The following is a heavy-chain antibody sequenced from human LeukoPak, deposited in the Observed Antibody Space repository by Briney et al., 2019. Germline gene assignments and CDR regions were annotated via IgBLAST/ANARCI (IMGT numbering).Heavy chain of an antibody. CDR3: AREGSIAAAGRFHQALDY. CDR2: ISAYNGNT. Sequence: ASVKVSCKASGYTFSSYGISWVRQAPGQGLEWMGWISAYNGNTNYRQKLQGRVTMTTDTSTSTAYMDLRSLRSDDTAVYYCAREGSIAAAGRFHQALDYWGQGTLVTVSS. D-gene: IGHD6-13*01. V-gene: IGHV1-18*01. CDR1: GYTFSSYG. J-gene: IGHJ4*02.